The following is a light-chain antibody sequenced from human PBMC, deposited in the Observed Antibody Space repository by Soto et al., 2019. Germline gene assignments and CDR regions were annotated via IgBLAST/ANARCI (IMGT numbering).Light chain of an antibody. J-gene: IGLJ1*01. CDR3: SSYTSSSLYV. CDR2: DVS. CDR1: SSVVGGYNY. V-gene: IGLV2-14*01. Sequence: SVVTPPASVSGAPGQSIPISCTGTSSVVGGYNYVSWYQQHPGEAPKLMIYDVSNRPSGVSNRFSGSKSGNTASLTISGLQAEDEADYYCSSYTSSSLYVFGTGTKVTVL.